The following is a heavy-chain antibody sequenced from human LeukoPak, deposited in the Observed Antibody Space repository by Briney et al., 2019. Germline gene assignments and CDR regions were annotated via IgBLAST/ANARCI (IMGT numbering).Heavy chain of an antibody. CDR2: IIASSGRT. Sequence: PGGSLRLSCADPGYTLSNSAMRWVRPAPGKGLGWVSLIIASSGRTFYADSVRGRFPISRDNSKNTLYLQMSSLRAEDTAVYYCARPLRVYSGYDYEPYAFDIWGQGTMVT. V-gene: IGHV3-23*01. D-gene: IGHD5-12*01. J-gene: IGHJ3*02. CDR3: ARPLRVYSGYDYEPYAFDI. CDR1: GYTLSNSA.